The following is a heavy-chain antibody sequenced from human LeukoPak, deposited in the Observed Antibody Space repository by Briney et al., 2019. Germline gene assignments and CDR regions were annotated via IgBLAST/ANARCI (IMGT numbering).Heavy chain of an antibody. J-gene: IGHJ5*02. CDR1: GGSLSSGGYS. Sequence: PSETLSLTCAVSGGSLSSGGYSWSWLRQPPGRGLEWIGYIYHSGSTYYNPSLKSRVTISVDRSKNQFSLKLSSVTAADTAVYYCARVAVAGTWFDPWGQGTLVTVSS. D-gene: IGHD6-19*01. CDR3: ARVAVAGTWFDP. CDR2: IYHSGST. V-gene: IGHV4-30-2*01.